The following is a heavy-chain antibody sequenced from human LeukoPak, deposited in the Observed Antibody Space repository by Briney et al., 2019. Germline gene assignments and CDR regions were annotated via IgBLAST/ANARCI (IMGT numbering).Heavy chain of an antibody. J-gene: IGHJ4*02. V-gene: IGHV4-4*02. Sequence: PSETLSLTCAVSGGSISSNNWWSWVRQPPGKGLEWIGEIYHSGSTNHNPSLKSRVTISVDKSKNQFSLKLSSVTAADTAVYYCARDLASMVRGVIVDDYWGQGTLVTVSS. CDR3: ARDLASMVRGVIVDDY. CDR1: GGSISSNNW. D-gene: IGHD3-10*01. CDR2: IYHSGST.